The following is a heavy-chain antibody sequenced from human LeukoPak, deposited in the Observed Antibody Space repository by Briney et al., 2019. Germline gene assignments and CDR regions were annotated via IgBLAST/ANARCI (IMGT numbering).Heavy chain of an antibody. J-gene: IGHJ4*02. D-gene: IGHD3-16*01. Sequence: PSETLSLTCAVSGGSISSGGYSWSWIRQPPGKGLEWIGYIYHSGSTYYNPSLKSRVTISVDRSKNQFSLKLSSVTAADTAVYYCAREGRDLSSWDYFDYWGQGTLVTVSS. CDR2: IYHSGST. V-gene: IGHV4-30-2*01. CDR1: GGSISSGGYS. CDR3: AREGRDLSSWDYFDY.